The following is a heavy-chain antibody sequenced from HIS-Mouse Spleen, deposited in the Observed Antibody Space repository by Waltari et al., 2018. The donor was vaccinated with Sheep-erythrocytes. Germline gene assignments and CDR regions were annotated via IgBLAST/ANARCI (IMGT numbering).Heavy chain of an antibody. CDR3: ARDSTSDAFDI. Sequence: EVQLVESGGGLVKPGGSLRLSCAASGFTFSSYSMNWVRQAPGKGVEWVSSISSSSSYIDYADSVKGRFTISRDNAKNSLYLQMNSLRAEDTAVYYCARDSTSDAFDIWGQGTMVTVSS. D-gene: IGHD6-6*01. CDR1: GFTFSSYS. V-gene: IGHV3-21*01. CDR2: ISSSSSYI. J-gene: IGHJ3*02.